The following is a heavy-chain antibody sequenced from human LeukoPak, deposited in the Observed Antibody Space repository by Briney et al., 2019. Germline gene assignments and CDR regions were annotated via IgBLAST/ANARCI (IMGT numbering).Heavy chain of an antibody. Sequence: GGSLRLSCAASGFIVSSHYMSWVRQAPGKGLEWVSVIYWGGSIYYADSVKGRFTISRDNSKNMVYLHMNSLRAEDTAVYYCAKWAAMELDYWGQGTLVTVSS. CDR3: AKWAAMELDY. D-gene: IGHD5-18*01. V-gene: IGHV3-53*01. CDR2: IYWGGSI. J-gene: IGHJ4*02. CDR1: GFIVSSHY.